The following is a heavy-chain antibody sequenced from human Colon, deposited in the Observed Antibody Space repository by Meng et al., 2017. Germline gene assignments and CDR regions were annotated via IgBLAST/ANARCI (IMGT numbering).Heavy chain of an antibody. CDR2: IRGDGENT. CDR1: RFTFTTYG. Sequence: EVQLLESGGALVQPGESLRLSCAASRFTFTTYGMSWVRQAPGKGLEWVSTIRGDGENTHYADSVKGRFTVSRDNSKDTLYLQMNSLRAEDTASYFCARDVGPENHFFDYWGQGTVVTVSS. D-gene: IGHD1-26*01. J-gene: IGHJ4*02. V-gene: IGHV3-23*01. CDR3: ARDVGPENHFFDY.